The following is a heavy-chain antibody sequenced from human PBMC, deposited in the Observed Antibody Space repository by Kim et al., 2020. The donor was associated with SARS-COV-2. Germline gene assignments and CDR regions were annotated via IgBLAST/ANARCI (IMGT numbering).Heavy chain of an antibody. Sequence: HGLPGRFVFSMDTSVSTAYLQMSSLKAEDTAVYYCARRRLWNYSYGMDVWGQGTTVTVSS. D-gene: IGHD3-10*01. CDR3: ARRRLWNYSYGMDV. J-gene: IGHJ6*02. V-gene: IGHV7-4-1*02.